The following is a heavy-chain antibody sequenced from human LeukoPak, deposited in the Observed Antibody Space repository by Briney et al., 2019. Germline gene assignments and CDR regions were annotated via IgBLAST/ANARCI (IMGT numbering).Heavy chain of an antibody. CDR3: ARDHEAMGFGGYDY. J-gene: IGHJ4*02. CDR2: IYYSGST. CDR1: GGSISSYY. V-gene: IGHV4-59*01. Sequence: PSETLSLTCTVSGGSISSYYWSWIRQPPGKGLEWIGYIYYSGSTNYNPSLKSRVTISVDTSKNQFSLKLSSVTAADTAVYYCARDHEAMGFGGYDYWGQGTLVTVSS. D-gene: IGHD3-10*01.